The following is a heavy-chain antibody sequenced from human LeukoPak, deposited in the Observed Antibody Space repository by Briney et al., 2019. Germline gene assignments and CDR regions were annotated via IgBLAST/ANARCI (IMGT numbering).Heavy chain of an antibody. J-gene: IGHJ2*01. D-gene: IGHD5-18*01. CDR1: GGSISSYY. Sequence: SETLSLTCTVSGGSISSYYWSWIRQPPGKGLEWIGYIYYTGSTNYNPSLKSRVTISVDTSKNQFSLKLSSVTAADTAVYYCARDRGYSYGPYWYFDLWSRGTLVTVSS. CDR2: IYYTGST. CDR3: ARDRGYSYGPYWYFDL. V-gene: IGHV4-59*01.